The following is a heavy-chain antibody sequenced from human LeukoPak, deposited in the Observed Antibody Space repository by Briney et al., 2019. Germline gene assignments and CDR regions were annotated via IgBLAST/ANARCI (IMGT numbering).Heavy chain of an antibody. D-gene: IGHD6-19*01. CDR3: ARNGWYSIDY. Sequence: PSETLSLTCAVYGGSFSGYYWSWIRQAPGKGLEWIGESIESGGTNYNPSLKSRVTISLDTSKNRFSLSLTSSTAADTAVYYCARNGWYSIDYWGQGTLVTVSS. CDR2: SIESGGT. J-gene: IGHJ4*02. V-gene: IGHV4-34*12. CDR1: GGSFSGYY.